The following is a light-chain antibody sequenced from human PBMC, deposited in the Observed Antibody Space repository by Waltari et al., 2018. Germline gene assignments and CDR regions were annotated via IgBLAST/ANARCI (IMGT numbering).Light chain of an antibody. CDR1: QSVGNF. CDR2: YVS. V-gene: IGKV3-11*01. J-gene: IGKJ4*01. Sequence: ELVLTQSPATLYLSPGERATLSCRASQSVGNFLAWYRQKPGQPPRLVLSYVSHRATGTPATFSGSGSGTDFTLTISTLQPEDFAFYFCQQRGNWAPLTFGGGTEVVIK. CDR3: QQRGNWAPLT.